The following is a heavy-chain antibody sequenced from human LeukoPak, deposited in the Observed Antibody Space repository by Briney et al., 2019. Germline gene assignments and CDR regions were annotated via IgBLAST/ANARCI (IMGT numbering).Heavy chain of an antibody. J-gene: IGHJ4*02. V-gene: IGHV3-74*01. D-gene: IGHD3-16*01. CDR1: GFSLSTFW. CDR2: INSDGTTT. CDR3: ARPVYRHASPFAY. Sequence: GGSLRLSCAASGFSLSTFWMHGVRQAPGKGLVWVSRINSDGTTTTYADSVKGRFTISRDNAKNTLYLQMNSLRAEDTAVYYCARPVYRHASPFAYWGRGTLVTVSS.